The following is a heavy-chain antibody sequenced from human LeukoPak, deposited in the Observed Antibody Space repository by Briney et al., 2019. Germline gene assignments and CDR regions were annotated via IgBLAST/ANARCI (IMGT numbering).Heavy chain of an antibody. CDR2: IYYSGST. CDR3: ARELYYYDSSGYYFYWYFDL. V-gene: IGHV4-30-4*01. J-gene: IGHJ2*01. Sequence: SETLSLTCTVSGGSISSGDYYWSWIRQPPGKGLEWIGYIYYSGSTYYNPSLKSRVTISVDTSKNQFSLKLSSVTAADTAVYYCARELYYYDSSGYYFYWYFDLWGRGTLVTVSS. CDR1: GGSISSGDYY. D-gene: IGHD3-22*01.